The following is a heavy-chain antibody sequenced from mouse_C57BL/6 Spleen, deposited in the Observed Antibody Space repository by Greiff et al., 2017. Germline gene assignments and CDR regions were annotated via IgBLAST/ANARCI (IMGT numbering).Heavy chain of an antibody. CDR3: ARARLYDGYSFAY. CDR1: GYTFTSYW. Sequence: QVQLQQPGAELVKPGASVKMSCKASGYTFTSYWITWVKQRPGQGLEWIGDIYPGSGSTNYNEKFKSKATLTVDTSSITAYMQLSSLTSEDSAVYYCARARLYDGYSFAYWGQGTLVTVSA. V-gene: IGHV1-55*01. D-gene: IGHD2-3*01. J-gene: IGHJ3*01. CDR2: IYPGSGST.